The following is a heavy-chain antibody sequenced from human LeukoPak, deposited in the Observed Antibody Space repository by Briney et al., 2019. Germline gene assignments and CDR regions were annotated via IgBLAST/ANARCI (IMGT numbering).Heavy chain of an antibody. J-gene: IGHJ3*02. Sequence: SGPTLVNPPQTLTLTCTFSGFSLSTNGVGVGWIRQPPGKALEWLALIYWDDDKRYSPSLKRRLTITKDTSKNQVVLRVTNMDPVDTATYYCAHSRLFQRGSAFDIWGQGTMVTVSS. V-gene: IGHV2-5*02. CDR2: IYWDDDK. D-gene: IGHD3-10*01. CDR1: GFSLSTNGVG. CDR3: AHSRLFQRGSAFDI.